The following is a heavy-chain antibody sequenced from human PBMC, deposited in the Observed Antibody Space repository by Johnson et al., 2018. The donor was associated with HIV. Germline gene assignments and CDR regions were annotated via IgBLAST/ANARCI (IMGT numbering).Heavy chain of an antibody. D-gene: IGHD1-1*01. J-gene: IGHJ3*02. CDR1: GFTFSSYG. Sequence: QVQLVESGGGVVQPGGSLRLSCAASGFTFSSYGMHWVRQAPGKGLEWVAFISYDGSNKNYADSVKGRFTISRDNSKNTLYLQMNSLRAEDTAVYYCATSTASDAFDIWGQGTMVTVSS. CDR2: ISYDGSNK. CDR3: ATSTASDAFDI. V-gene: IGHV3-33*05.